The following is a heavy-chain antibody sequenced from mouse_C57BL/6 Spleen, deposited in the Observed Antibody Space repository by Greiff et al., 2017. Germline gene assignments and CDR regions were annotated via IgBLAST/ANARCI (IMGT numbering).Heavy chain of an antibody. J-gene: IGHJ3*01. V-gene: IGHV1-15*01. CDR2: IDPETGGT. Sequence: QVQLQQSGAELVRPGASVTLSCKASGYTFTDYEMHWVKQTPVHGLEWIGAIDPETGGTAYNQKFKGKAILTADKSSSTAYMELRSLTSEDSAVYYCTRGDSAWFAYWGQGTLVTVSA. CDR3: TRGDSAWFAY. CDR1: GYTFTDYE.